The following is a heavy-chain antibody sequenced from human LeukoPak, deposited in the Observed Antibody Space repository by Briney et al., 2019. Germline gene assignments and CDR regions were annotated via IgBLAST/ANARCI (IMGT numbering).Heavy chain of an antibody. CDR2: IYYSGST. J-gene: IGHJ4*02. V-gene: IGHV4-59*01. D-gene: IGHD5-18*01. CDR1: GGSISSYY. CDR3: ARSHQDGGYSYGPFDY. Sequence: SETLSLTCTVSGGSISSYYWSWIRQPPGKGLEWIGYIYYSGSTNYNPSLKSRVTISVDTSKNQFSLKLSSVTAADTAVYYCARSHQDGGYSYGPFDYWGQGTPVTVSS.